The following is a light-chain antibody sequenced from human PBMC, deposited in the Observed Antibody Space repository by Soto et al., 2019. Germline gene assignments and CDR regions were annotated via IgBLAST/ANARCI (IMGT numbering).Light chain of an antibody. J-gene: IGKJ3*01. CDR3: LHYGRSTGLFT. CDR2: DAS. CDR1: QSVSNTY. Sequence: EIVLTQSPGTLSLSPGERATLSCRASQSVSNTYLAWYQQKPGQAPRLLIYDASSRATGIPDRFSGSGSGTDFTLTISSLEPEDFAVYYCLHYGRSTGLFTFGPGTKVDIK. V-gene: IGKV3-20*01.